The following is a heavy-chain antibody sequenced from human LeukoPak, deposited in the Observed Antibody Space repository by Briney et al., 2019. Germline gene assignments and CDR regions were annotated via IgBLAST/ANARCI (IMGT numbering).Heavy chain of an antibody. CDR2: ISTYNGNT. V-gene: IGHV1-18*01. J-gene: IGHJ4*02. D-gene: IGHD3-22*01. CDR1: GYTFTSYG. CDR3: ARDRPGGLYYYDSSGYQLDY. Sequence: AASVTVSFKASGYTFTSYGISWVRQAPGQGLGWGGWISTYNGNTNYAQKLQGRVTMTTDTSTSTAYMELRSLRSDDTAVYYCARDRPGGLYYYDSSGYQLDYWGQGTLVTVSS.